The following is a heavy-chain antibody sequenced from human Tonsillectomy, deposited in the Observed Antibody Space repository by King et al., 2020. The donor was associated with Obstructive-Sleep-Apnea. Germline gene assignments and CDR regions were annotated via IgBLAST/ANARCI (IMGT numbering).Heavy chain of an antibody. D-gene: IGHD1-26*01. CDR2: IYSGVST. J-gene: IGHJ4*02. V-gene: IGHV3-66*01. CDR1: GFIASSNY. CDR3: ARGWEPHYFDY. Sequence: VQLVESGGALVQPGGSLRLSCAASGFIASSNYMNWVRQAPGKGLEWVSVIYSGVSTSYADSVKGRFTISRDNSKNTGYLQMNSLRGEDTAVYYCARGWEPHYFDYWGQGTLATVSS.